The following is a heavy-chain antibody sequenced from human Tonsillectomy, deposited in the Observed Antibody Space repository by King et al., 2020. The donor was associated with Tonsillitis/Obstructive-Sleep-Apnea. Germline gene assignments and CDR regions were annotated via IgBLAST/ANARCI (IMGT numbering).Heavy chain of an antibody. CDR1: GDTFSTYA. D-gene: IGHD3-3*01. Sequence: QLVQSGAEVKKPGSSVKVSCKASGDTFSTYAISWVRQAPGQGLEWMGGIIPIFGTANYAQKFQGSVTITADKSTSTAYMELSSLRSEHTAVFYCARSQPPSYYDFWSGYFLDYWGQGTLVTVSS. CDR2: IIPIFGTA. V-gene: IGHV1-69*14. J-gene: IGHJ4*02. CDR3: ARSQPPSYYDFWSGYFLDY.